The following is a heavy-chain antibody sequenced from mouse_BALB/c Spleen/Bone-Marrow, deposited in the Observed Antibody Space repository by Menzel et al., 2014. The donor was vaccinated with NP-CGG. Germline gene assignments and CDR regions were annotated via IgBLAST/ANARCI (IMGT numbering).Heavy chain of an antibody. CDR3: ARATTAGFAY. D-gene: IGHD1-2*01. J-gene: IGHJ3*01. CDR2: IYPYNGGT. CDR1: GYTFTDYN. V-gene: IGHV1S29*02. Sequence: LQLKQSGPELVKPGASVKISCKASGYTFTDYNMHWVKQSHGKSLEWIGYIYPYNGGTGYNQKFKSKATLTVDNSSSTDYMELRSLTSEDSAVYYCARATTAGFAYWGQGTLVTVSA.